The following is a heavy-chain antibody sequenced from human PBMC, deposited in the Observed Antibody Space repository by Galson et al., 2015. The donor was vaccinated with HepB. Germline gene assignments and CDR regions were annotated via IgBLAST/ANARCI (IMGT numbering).Heavy chain of an antibody. J-gene: IGHJ4*02. CDR2: ISSSSSTK. Sequence: SLRLSCAASGFTFSIYDMNWVRQAPGKGLEWVSYISSSSSTKYYADSVKGRFTISRDNAKNSLYLQMKSLRPEDTAVYYCARPLMGYSGYDSDYWGQGTLVTVSS. CDR1: GFTFSIYD. CDR3: ARPLMGYSGYDSDY. V-gene: IGHV3-48*04. D-gene: IGHD5-12*01.